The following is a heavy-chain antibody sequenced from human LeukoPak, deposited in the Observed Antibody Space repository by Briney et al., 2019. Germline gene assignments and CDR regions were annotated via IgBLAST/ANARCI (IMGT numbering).Heavy chain of an antibody. CDR2: ISSSGGST. D-gene: IGHD5-12*01. CDR1: GFTFSSHA. J-gene: IGHJ4*02. Sequence: PGGSLRLSCAASGFTFSSHAMSGVRQAPGKGLEWVSGISSSGGSTYYADSVKGRFTISRDNSKNTLYLQMNSLRGEDTAVYYCAKGAATMGDCWGQGILVTVS. V-gene: IGHV3-23*01. CDR3: AKGAATMGDC.